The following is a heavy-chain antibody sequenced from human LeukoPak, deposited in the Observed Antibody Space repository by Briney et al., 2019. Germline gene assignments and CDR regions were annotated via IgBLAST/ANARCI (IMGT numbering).Heavy chain of an antibody. CDR2: IYYSGST. V-gene: IGHV4-59*01. CDR1: GGSISSYY. J-gene: IGHJ5*02. D-gene: IGHD4-11*01. Sequence: PSETLSLTCTVSGGSISSYYWSWIRQPPGKGLEWIGYIYYSGSTNYNPSLKSRVTISVDTSKNQFSLKLSSVTAADTAVYYCARLEYSNYLASFDPWGQGTLVTVSS. CDR3: ARLEYSNYLASFDP.